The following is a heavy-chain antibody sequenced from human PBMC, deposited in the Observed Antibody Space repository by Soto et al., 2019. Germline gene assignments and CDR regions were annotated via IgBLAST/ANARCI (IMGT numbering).Heavy chain of an antibody. Sequence: PSQTLSLTCAISGDSVSSNSAAWNWIRQSPSRGLEWLGRTYYRSKWYNDYAVSVKSRITINPDTSKNQFSLQLNSVTPEDTAVYYCARSSNYYDSSGYYYRYYYYYYGMDVWGQGTTVTVSS. D-gene: IGHD3-22*01. CDR2: TYYRSKWYN. CDR1: GDSVSSNSAA. J-gene: IGHJ6*02. V-gene: IGHV6-1*01. CDR3: ARSSNYYDSSGYYYRYYYYYYGMDV.